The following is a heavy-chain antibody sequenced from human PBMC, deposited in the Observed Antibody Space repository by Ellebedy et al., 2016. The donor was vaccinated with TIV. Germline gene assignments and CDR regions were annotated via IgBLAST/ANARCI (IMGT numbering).Heavy chain of an antibody. CDR1: GFTFTSYG. V-gene: IGHV3-30*18. D-gene: IGHD1-7*01. CDR2: MSYDGSNK. Sequence: GESLKISCAASGFTFTSYGMHWVRQAPGKGLEWVAFMSYDGSNKYYADSVKGRFTISRDTSKNTLYLQMNSLRAEDTALYYCAKAGTQGASDYWGQGTLVTVSS. J-gene: IGHJ4*02. CDR3: AKAGTQGASDY.